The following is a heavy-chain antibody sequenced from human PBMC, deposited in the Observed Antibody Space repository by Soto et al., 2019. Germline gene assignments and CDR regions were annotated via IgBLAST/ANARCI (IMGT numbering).Heavy chain of an antibody. J-gene: IGHJ5*02. Sequence: PWETLSLTCAVSGGSISSGGYSWSWIRQPPGKGLEWIGYIYHSGSTYYNPSLKSRVTISVDRSKNQFSLKLSSVTAADTAVYYCARVFSDSSSFFDPWGQGTLVTVSS. CDR2: IYHSGST. CDR1: GGSISSGGYS. V-gene: IGHV4-30-2*01. CDR3: ARVFSDSSSFFDP. D-gene: IGHD6-13*01.